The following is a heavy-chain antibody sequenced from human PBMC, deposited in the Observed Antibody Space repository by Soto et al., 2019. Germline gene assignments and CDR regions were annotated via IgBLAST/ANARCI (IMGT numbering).Heavy chain of an antibody. D-gene: IGHD2-2*01. V-gene: IGHV2-5*02. CDR3: AHWLQYCSSTSCDAFDI. CDR2: IYWDDDK. Sequence: QITLKESGPPLVKPTQTLTLTCTFSGFSLRSGGVGVGWIRQPPGKALEWLALIYWDDDKRYRPSLKSRLTITEDTSKNQVVLTMTNMDPVDTATYYCAHWLQYCSSTSCDAFDIWGQGTMVTVSS. CDR1: GFSLRSGGVG. J-gene: IGHJ3*02.